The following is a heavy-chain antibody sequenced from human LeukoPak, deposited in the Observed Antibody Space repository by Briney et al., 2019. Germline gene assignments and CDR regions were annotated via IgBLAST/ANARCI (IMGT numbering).Heavy chain of an antibody. CDR3: ARSASGTGYTA. D-gene: IGHD3-9*01. J-gene: IGHJ4*02. V-gene: IGHV1-8*01. CDR2: MNPNSGNT. Sequence: GASVKVSCKASGYTFTNDDISWVRQATGQGLEWIGKMNPNSGNTGYAQKFQGRVTMTRSTSVSTVYMELNSLTSEGTAVYFCARSASGTGYTAWGQGTLVTVSS. CDR1: GYTFTNDD.